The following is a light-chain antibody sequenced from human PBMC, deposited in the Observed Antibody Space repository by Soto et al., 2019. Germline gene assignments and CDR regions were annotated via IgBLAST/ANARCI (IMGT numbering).Light chain of an antibody. CDR1: QSVSSY. Sequence: EIVLTQSPATLSLSPGERATLSCRASQSVSSYLAWYQQKPGQAPRLLIYDASNRATGIPARFSGSGSGTDFTLTTSSLEPEDFAVYYCQQRSHWPPWLTFGGGTKVEIK. V-gene: IGKV3-11*01. CDR2: DAS. J-gene: IGKJ4*01. CDR3: QQRSHWPPWLT.